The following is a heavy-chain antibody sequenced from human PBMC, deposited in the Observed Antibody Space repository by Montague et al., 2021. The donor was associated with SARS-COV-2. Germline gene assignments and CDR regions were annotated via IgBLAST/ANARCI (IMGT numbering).Heavy chain of an antibody. J-gene: IGHJ3*01. V-gene: IGHV4-59*11. CDR1: GAFITSHY. Sequence: SETLSLTCTVSGAFITSHYWSWIRQPPGKGLEWIGNVFSGGNSKYKPSLKSRVTLPVDTSKNQFSLKLTSVTTADTALYYCVRDLYCRSTACIGNAFDVWGQGTMVSVFS. CDR2: VFSGGNS. D-gene: IGHD2-2*01. CDR3: VRDLYCRSTACIGNAFDV.